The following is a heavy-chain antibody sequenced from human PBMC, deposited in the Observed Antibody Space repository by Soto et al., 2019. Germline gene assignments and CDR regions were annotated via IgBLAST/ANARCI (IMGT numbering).Heavy chain of an antibody. CDR3: AKELSYNSGRPFDY. D-gene: IGHD3-10*01. CDR2: ISNSGGST. J-gene: IGHJ4*02. V-gene: IGHV3-23*01. Sequence: EVQLLESGGGLVQPGESLRLSCAASGFAFSTYAMTWVRQTPGKGLEWVSSISNSGGSTFYADSVKGRFTVSRYNSKNTLYLQMNSLRAEDTALYYCAKELSYNSGRPFDYWGQGTLVAVSS. CDR1: GFAFSTYA.